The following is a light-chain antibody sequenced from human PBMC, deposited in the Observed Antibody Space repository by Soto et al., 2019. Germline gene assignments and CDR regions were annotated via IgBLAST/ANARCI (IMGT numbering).Light chain of an antibody. V-gene: IGKV3-15*01. Sequence: EIVMTQSPASLSVSPGDGATLSCRASQSVASNVAWYQQKPGQSPRLLLHGASTRAAGVPARFSGSGSGTDFTLTISSLQSEDFAVYYCQQYHNWPPQYTFGQGTKLQIK. CDR3: QQYHNWPPQYT. J-gene: IGKJ2*01. CDR2: GAS. CDR1: QSVASN.